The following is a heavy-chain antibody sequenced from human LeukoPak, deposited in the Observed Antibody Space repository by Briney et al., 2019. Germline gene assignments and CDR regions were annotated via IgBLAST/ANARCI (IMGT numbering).Heavy chain of an antibody. J-gene: IGHJ4*02. D-gene: IGHD1-26*01. CDR1: GFTFSSYS. CDR2: ISSSSYI. V-gene: IGHV3-21*01. CDR3: ARGRGWELLGGAFDY. Sequence: GGSLRLSCAASGFTFSSYSMNWVRQAPGKGLEWVSSISSSSYIYYADSVKGRFTISRDNAKNSLYLQKNSLRAEDTAVYYCARGRGWELLGGAFDYWGQGTLVTVSS.